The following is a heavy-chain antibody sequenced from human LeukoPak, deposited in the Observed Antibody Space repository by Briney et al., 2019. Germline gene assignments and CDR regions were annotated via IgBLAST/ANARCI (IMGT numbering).Heavy chain of an antibody. CDR3: ARRLTQYDCFDP. Sequence: SQTLSLTCAISGDSVSSNSVTWNWIRQSPSRGLEWLGRTYYRSTWYNDYAVSVRGRITVNPDTFENQFSLHLNSVTPENTAVYYCARRLTQYDCFDPWGQGILVTVSS. CDR2: TYYRSTWYN. CDR1: GDSVSSNSVT. V-gene: IGHV6-1*01. J-gene: IGHJ5*02. D-gene: IGHD2-2*01.